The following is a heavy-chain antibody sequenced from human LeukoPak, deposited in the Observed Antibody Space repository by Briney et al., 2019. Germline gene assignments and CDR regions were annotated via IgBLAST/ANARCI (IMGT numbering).Heavy chain of an antibody. CDR1: GFTFDDYG. CDR3: AKRLLGATDY. D-gene: IGHD1-26*01. J-gene: IGHJ4*02. CDR2: ISGSGVST. Sequence: GGSLRLSCAASGFTFDDYGMSWVRQAPGKGLEWVSSISGSGVSTYYADSVKGRFTISRDNSKNTLYLQMNSLRAEDTAVYYCAKRLLGATDYWGQGTLVTVSS. V-gene: IGHV3-23*01.